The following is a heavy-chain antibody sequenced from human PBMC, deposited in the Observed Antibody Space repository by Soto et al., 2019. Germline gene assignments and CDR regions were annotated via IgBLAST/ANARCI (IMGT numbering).Heavy chain of an antibody. J-gene: IGHJ6*02. CDR3: ARQSLALSKGPIYYDGRDV. CDR1: GYRFSNYL. V-gene: IGHV5-51*01. CDR2: IYPSDSDT. Sequence: GESLKIYCKGSGYRFSNYLIGWVRQMPGKGLEWMGIIYPSDSDTRYSPSFQGQVTISADKSISTAYLPWSSLKSSDTSRYFCARQSLALSKGPIYYDGRDVWGPGTMVTVSS. D-gene: IGHD2-8*01.